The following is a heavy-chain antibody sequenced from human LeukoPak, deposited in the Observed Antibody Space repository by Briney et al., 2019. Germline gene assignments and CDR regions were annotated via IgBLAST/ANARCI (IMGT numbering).Heavy chain of an antibody. V-gene: IGHV1-2*02. Sequence: ASVKVSCKASGYTFTCYYMHWVRQAPGQGLEWMGWTNPNSGGTNYAQKFQGRVTMTRDTSISTAYMELSRLRSDDTAAYYCAREDPYSSGWEGGEIYFDYWGQGTLVTVSS. CDR3: AREDPYSSGWEGGEIYFDY. CDR1: GYTFTCYY. J-gene: IGHJ4*02. CDR2: TNPNSGGT. D-gene: IGHD6-19*01.